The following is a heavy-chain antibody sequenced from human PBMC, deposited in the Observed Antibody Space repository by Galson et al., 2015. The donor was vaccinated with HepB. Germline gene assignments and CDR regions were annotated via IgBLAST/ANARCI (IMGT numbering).Heavy chain of an antibody. CDR1: GYTFTSYY. CDR3: ARTAGFKYQLPYGDYNWFDP. D-gene: IGHD2-2*01. V-gene: IGHV1-46*01. Sequence: SVKVSCKASGYTFTSYYMHWVRQAPGQGLEWMGIINPSGGSTSYAQKFQGGVTMTRDTSTSTVYMELSSLRSEDTAVYYCARTAGFKYQLPYGDYNWFDPWGQGTLVTVSS. CDR2: INPSGGST. J-gene: IGHJ5*02.